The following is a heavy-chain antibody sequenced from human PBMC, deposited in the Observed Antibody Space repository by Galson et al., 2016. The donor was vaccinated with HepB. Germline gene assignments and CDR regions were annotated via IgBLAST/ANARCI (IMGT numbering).Heavy chain of an antibody. CDR1: GFTFSFYA. CDR2: INGIGGGT. CDR3: AGAGSGNYYSKDYYYHYMDV. Sequence: SLRLSCAASGFTFSFYAMTWVRRAPGKGLEWVSTINGIGGGTNYAASVKGRFPISRDNSKNTLYLQMNSLRGDDTAVNYCAGAGSGNYYSKDYYYHYMDVWGKGTTVTVSS. V-gene: IGHV3-23*01. D-gene: IGHD1-26*01. J-gene: IGHJ6*03.